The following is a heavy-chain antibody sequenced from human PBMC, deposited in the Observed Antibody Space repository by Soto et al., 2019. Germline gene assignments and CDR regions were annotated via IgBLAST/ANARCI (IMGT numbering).Heavy chain of an antibody. CDR3: ARSKVYGASNLAY. CDR1: GGSFSDYY. Sequence: SETLSLTCAVYGGSFSDYYSTWIRQPPGKGLEWIGEISHSGSTDYNPSLKSRVTISLDTSKNLLSLKLSSVTAAGTAVYYCARSKVYGASNLAYWGQGTPVTVSS. D-gene: IGHD3-10*01. J-gene: IGHJ4*02. CDR2: ISHSGST. V-gene: IGHV4-34*01.